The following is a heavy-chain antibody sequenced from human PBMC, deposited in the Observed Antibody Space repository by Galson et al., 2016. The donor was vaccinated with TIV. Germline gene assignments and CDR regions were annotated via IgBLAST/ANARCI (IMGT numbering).Heavy chain of an antibody. J-gene: IGHJ4*02. Sequence: SVKVSCKASGGTFIGYGISWVRQAPGQGLEWMGRIIPLFGIVSYAQRFQGRVAIIADKSTGTTYMELSSLRSEDTAVYYCVRSGTYYYDSSGDKWGQGTLVTVSS. CDR2: IIPLFGIV. CDR1: GGTFIGYG. CDR3: VRSGTYYYDSSGDK. D-gene: IGHD3-22*01. V-gene: IGHV1-69*04.